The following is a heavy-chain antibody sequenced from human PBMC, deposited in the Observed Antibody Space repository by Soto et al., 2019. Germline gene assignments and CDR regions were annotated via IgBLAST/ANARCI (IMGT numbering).Heavy chain of an antibody. CDR2: IIPIFGTA. Sequence: ASVKVSCKASGGTFSSYAISWVRQAPGQGLEWMGGIIPIFGTANYAQKFQGRVTITADESTSTAYMELSSLRSEDTAVYYCARIRGYSGYDYYYYYGMDVWGQGTTVTVSS. CDR3: ARIRGYSGYDYYYYYGMDV. D-gene: IGHD5-12*01. J-gene: IGHJ6*02. CDR1: GGTFSSYA. V-gene: IGHV1-69*13.